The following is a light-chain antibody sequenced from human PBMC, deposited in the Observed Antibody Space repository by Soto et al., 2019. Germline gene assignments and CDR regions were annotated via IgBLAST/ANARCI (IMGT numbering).Light chain of an antibody. CDR3: QQYDNWPRT. V-gene: IGKV3-20*01. J-gene: IGKJ1*01. CDR1: QSVSNNY. CDR2: GAS. Sequence: EIVLTQSPGTLSLSPGERATLSCRASQSVSNNYLAWYQQTSGQAPRLLIYGASRRATGIPDRFSGSGSGTDFTVTISRLEPEDFAVYYCQQYDNWPRTFGQGTKVEIK.